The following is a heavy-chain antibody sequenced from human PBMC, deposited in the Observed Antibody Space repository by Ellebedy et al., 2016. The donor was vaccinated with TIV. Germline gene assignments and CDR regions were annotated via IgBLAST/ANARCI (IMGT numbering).Heavy chain of an antibody. CDR1: GYSFTSYW. CDR2: IDPSDSYT. Sequence: GESLKISXKGSGYSFTSYWISWVRQMPGKGLEWMGRIDPSDSYTNYSPSFQGHVTISADKSISTAYLQWSSLKASDTAMYYCARHEPASNYGDYGFDIWGQGTMVTVSS. V-gene: IGHV5-10-1*01. CDR3: ARHEPASNYGDYGFDI. D-gene: IGHD4-17*01. J-gene: IGHJ3*02.